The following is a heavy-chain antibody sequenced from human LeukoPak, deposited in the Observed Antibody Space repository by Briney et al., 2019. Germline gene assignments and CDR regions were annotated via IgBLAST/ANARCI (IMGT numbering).Heavy chain of an antibody. J-gene: IGHJ4*02. CDR3: AREPFDY. V-gene: IGHV3-21*01. Sequence: GGSLRLSCAASGFTFTSYNMNWVRQAPGKGLEWVSSISSGSSSIYYADSVKGRFTISRDNAKNSLYLQMNSLRAEDTAVYYCAREPFDYWGQETLVTVSS. CDR2: ISSGSSSI. CDR1: GFTFTSYN.